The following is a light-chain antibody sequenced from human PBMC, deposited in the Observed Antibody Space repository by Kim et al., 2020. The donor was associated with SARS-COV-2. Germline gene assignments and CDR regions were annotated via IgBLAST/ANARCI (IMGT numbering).Light chain of an antibody. CDR2: GKN. CDR1: SLRSYY. CDR3: NSRDSSGNHLSV. Sequence: SSELTQDPVVSVALGQTVRITCQGDSLRSYYASWYQQKPGQAPVLVIYGKNNRPSGIPDRFSGSSSGNTASLTITGAQAEDEADYYCNSRDSSGNHLSVFGGGTQLTVL. V-gene: IGLV3-19*01. J-gene: IGLJ2*01.